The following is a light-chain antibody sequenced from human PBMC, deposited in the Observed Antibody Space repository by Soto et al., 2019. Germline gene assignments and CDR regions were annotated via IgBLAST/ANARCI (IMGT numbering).Light chain of an antibody. CDR1: TGAVTSGHY. Sequence: QAVVTQEPSLTVSPGGTVTLTCGSSTGAVTSGHYPYWFQQKPGQAPRTLIYDTTNKQSWTPARFSGSLLGGKAALTLSGAQPDDVADYYCLFSYSGAVVFGGGTKLTVL. CDR3: LFSYSGAVV. V-gene: IGLV7-46*01. CDR2: DTT. J-gene: IGLJ2*01.